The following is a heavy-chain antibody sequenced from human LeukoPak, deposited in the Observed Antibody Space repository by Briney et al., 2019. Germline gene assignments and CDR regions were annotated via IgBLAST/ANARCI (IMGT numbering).Heavy chain of an antibody. CDR3: AKDWGGNYGFFDY. Sequence: GGSLRLSCAASGFTFDDYAMHWVRQAPGKGLEWVSAISWNSGSIGYADSVKGRFTISRDNAKNSLYLQVNSLRAEDTALYYCAKDWGGNYGFFDYWGQGTLVTVSS. CDR2: ISWNSGSI. CDR1: GFTFDDYA. D-gene: IGHD3-10*01. V-gene: IGHV3-9*01. J-gene: IGHJ4*02.